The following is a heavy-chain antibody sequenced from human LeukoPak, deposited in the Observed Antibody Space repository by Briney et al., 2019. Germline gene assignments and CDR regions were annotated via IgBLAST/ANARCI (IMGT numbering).Heavy chain of an antibody. V-gene: IGHV3-7*01. CDR2: IKQNGTEK. Sequence: GGSLRLSCAASGFTFTTHWMHWVRQAPGKGLEWVASIKQNGTEKYYVDSVKGRFTISRDNGKNSLYLQMNSLSAEDTALYYCARDGGHGGDLDYWGQGTLVTVSS. CDR1: GFTFTTHW. D-gene: IGHD2-21*02. CDR3: ARDGGHGGDLDY. J-gene: IGHJ4*02.